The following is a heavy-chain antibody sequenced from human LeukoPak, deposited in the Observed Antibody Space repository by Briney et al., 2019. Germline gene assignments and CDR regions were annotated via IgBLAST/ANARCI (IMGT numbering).Heavy chain of an antibody. D-gene: IGHD4-17*01. Sequence: PGGSLRLSCAASGFTFSSYSMNWVRQAPGKGLEWVSYISSSSSTIYYADSVKGRFTISRDNAKNSLYLQMNSLRAEDTAVYYCARATVTTGSQYYFDYWGQGTLVTVSS. CDR2: ISSSSSTI. CDR1: GFTFSSYS. CDR3: ARATVTTGSQYYFDY. V-gene: IGHV3-48*01. J-gene: IGHJ4*02.